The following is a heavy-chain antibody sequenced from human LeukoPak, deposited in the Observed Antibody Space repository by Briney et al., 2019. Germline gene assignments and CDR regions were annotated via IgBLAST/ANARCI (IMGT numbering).Heavy chain of an antibody. CDR2: ISSSSSYI. J-gene: IGHJ4*02. CDR1: GFTFSSYS. V-gene: IGHV3-21*01. CDR3: ARSSAQGFDY. Sequence: GGSLRLSCAASGFTFSSYSMNWVRQAPAKGLEWVSSISSSSSYIYYADSVKGRFTISRDNAKNSLYLQMNSLRAEDTAVYYCARSSAQGFDYWGQGTLVTVSS.